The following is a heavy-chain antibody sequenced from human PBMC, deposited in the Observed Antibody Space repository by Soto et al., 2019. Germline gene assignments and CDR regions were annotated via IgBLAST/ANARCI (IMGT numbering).Heavy chain of an antibody. D-gene: IGHD3-10*01. CDR1: GGSISSGGYY. J-gene: IGHJ4*02. V-gene: IGHV4-31*03. Sequence: SQILSLKCTVCGGSISSGGYYWSWIRQHPGKGLEWIGYIYYSGSTYYNPSLKSRVTISVDTSKNQFSLKLSSVTAADTAVYYCARGRGEWCGEVHILDYWGQGTLVTVSP. CDR2: IYYSGST. CDR3: ARGRGEWCGEVHILDY.